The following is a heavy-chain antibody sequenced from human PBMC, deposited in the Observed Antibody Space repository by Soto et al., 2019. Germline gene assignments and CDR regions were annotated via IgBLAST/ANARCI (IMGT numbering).Heavy chain of an antibody. CDR1: DYNFSDYY. CDR3: AREISGGGTLNWFDP. J-gene: IGHJ5*02. D-gene: IGHD2-8*02. CDR2: VSPKSGGT. Sequence: GASVKVSCKASDYNFSDYYIHWVRQAPGQGLEWLGWVSPKSGGTNYAQKFKGRVTMTRDTSSNTVYMDLSGLKSDDTAVFYCAREISGGGTLNWFDPWGQGTLVTVSS. V-gene: IGHV1-2*02.